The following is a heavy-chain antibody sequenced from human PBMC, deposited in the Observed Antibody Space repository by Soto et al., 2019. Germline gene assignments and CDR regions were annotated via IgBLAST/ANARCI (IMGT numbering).Heavy chain of an antibody. CDR1: GFTFSNYA. CDR2: ISGSGGRS. Sequence: EVQLLDSGGGLVQPGGSLRLSCAASGFTFSNYAMTWVRQGPGKGLEWVSGISGSGGRSYYADSVKGRFTISRDNSKSQLYLQMKSLRAEDTAVYYCAKAYFVWSSEQPYYFDYWGQGTLVTVSS. V-gene: IGHV3-23*01. J-gene: IGHJ4*02. CDR3: AKAYFVWSSEQPYYFDY. D-gene: IGHD3-16*01.